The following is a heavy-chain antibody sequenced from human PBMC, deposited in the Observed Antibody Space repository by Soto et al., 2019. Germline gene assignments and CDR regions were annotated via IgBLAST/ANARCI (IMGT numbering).Heavy chain of an antibody. CDR3: ATTTSSWYGGHFDY. CDR2: IYTSGST. Sequence: PSETLSLTCTVSGGSISSYYWSWIRQPAGKGLEWIGRIYTSGSTNYNPSLKGRVTMSVDTSKNQFSLKLSSVTAADTAVYYCATTTSSWYGGHFDYWGQGTLVTVSS. D-gene: IGHD6-13*01. CDR1: GGSISSYY. J-gene: IGHJ4*02. V-gene: IGHV4-4*07.